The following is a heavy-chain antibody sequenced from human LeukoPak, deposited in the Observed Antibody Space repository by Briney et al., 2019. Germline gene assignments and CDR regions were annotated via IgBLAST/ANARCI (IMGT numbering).Heavy chain of an antibody. J-gene: IGHJ4*02. Sequence: SVKVSCKASGGTFSSYAISWVRQAPGQGLEWMGGIIPIFGTANYAQKFQGRVTITTDESTSTAYMELSSLRSEDTAVYYCATGRYDSSGYSDYWAQGTLVTVSS. D-gene: IGHD3-22*01. V-gene: IGHV1-69*05. CDR1: GGTFSSYA. CDR3: ATGRYDSSGYSDY. CDR2: IIPIFGTA.